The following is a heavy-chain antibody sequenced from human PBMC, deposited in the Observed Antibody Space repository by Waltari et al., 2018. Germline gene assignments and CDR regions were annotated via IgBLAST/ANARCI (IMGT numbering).Heavy chain of an antibody. D-gene: IGHD5-12*01. J-gene: IGHJ5*02. Sequence: QVQLQESGPGLVTPSGTLSLTCAVSGVSIRSSNWWSWVRQPPGKGLGWLGEIHPSGTTNYNPSLKSRVTISVDNSKNQFSLKLSSVTAADTAVYYCARDRGLRGGYDSWGQGTLVTVSS. CDR2: IHPSGTT. CDR3: ARDRGLRGGYDS. CDR1: GVSIRSSNW. V-gene: IGHV4-4*02.